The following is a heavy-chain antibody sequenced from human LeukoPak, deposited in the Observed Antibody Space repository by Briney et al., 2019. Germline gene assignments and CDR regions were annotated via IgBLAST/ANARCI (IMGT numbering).Heavy chain of an antibody. CDR3: ARKPRVHNNWFAP. J-gene: IGHJ5*02. CDR2: INHSGST. Sequence: SETLSLTCAVYGGSFSGYYWSWIRQPPGKGLEWIGGINHSGSTYDNPSLKSRDTISVDTSKHQFSLKLSSVPAADTAVSYCARKPRVHNNWFAPWGQGTLVTVSS. V-gene: IGHV4-34*01. D-gene: IGHD1-1*01. CDR1: GGSFSGYY.